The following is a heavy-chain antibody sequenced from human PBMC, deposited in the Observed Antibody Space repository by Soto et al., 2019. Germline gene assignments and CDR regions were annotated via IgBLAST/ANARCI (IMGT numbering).Heavy chain of an antibody. CDR2: VYSGST. CDR1: GGSISGCY. J-gene: IGHJ5*02. D-gene: IGHD1-26*01. V-gene: IGHV4-59*01. CDR3: AGDSRSAEGWLDP. Sequence: SETLSLTCTVSGGSISGCYWTWIRQPPGKGLEWIGYVYSGSTNYNPSLKGRATISVVTSKNQFSLKLSSVTAADTAVYYCAGDSRSAEGWLDPWGQGTLVTVSS.